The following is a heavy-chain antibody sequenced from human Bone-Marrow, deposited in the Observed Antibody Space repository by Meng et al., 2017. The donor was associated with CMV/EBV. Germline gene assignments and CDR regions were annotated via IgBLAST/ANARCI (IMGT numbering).Heavy chain of an antibody. CDR2: ISGYNGNT. D-gene: IGHD3-10*01. Sequence: ASVKVSCKASNYTFTKYGISWVRQAPGQGLEWMGWISGYNGNTKYAQKFQGRVTMTTDRSTNTAYMELRSLKSDDTAVYYCARDLGNMVRGGSSDYWGQGTLVTVSS. J-gene: IGHJ4*02. CDR1: NYTFTKYG. V-gene: IGHV1-18*01. CDR3: ARDLGNMVRGGSSDY.